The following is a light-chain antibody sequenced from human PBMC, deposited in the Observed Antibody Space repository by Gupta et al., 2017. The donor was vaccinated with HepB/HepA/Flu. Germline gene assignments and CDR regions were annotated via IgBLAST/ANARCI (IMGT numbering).Light chain of an antibody. CDR3: QESYSTSYN. J-gene: IGKJ2*01. CDR1: QSISSY. CDR2: AAS. Sequence: DIQMTQSPSSLSVSVGDRVTITCRASQSISSYLNWYQQRPGKAPKLLIYAASSLQGGVPSRFSGSGSGTDFTLTIGSLQPEDFATYYCQESYSTSYNFGQGTKLEI. V-gene: IGKV1-39*01.